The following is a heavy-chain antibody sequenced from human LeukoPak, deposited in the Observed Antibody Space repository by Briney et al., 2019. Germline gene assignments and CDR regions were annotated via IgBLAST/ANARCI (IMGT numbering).Heavy chain of an antibody. CDR3: ARGGYSSGPLYYYYYMDV. V-gene: IGHV1-69*05. Sequence: GASVKVSCKASGGTFSSYAISWVRQAPGQGLEWMGGIIPIFGTANYAQKFQGRVTITTDESTSTAYMELSSLRAEDTAVYYCARGGYSSGPLYYYYYMDVLGKGTTVTVSS. CDR1: GGTFSSYA. D-gene: IGHD6-19*01. J-gene: IGHJ6*03. CDR2: IIPIFGTA.